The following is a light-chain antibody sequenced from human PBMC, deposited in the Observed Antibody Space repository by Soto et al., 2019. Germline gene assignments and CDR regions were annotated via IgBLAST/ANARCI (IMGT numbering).Light chain of an antibody. CDR3: QQANSLPPLT. CDR2: AAS. J-gene: IGKJ4*01. V-gene: IGKV1-12*01. Sequence: ILVTQSPSSVSASVGDRVTITCRASQPISNWLAWYQQKPGKAPKLLICAASSLQSGVPSRFSGSGSGTHFTLTISSLQPEDFATYYCQQANSLPPLTFGGGTTVEIK. CDR1: QPISNW.